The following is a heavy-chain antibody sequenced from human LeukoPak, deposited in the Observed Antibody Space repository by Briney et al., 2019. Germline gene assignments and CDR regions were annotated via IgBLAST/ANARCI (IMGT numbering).Heavy chain of an antibody. J-gene: IGHJ4*02. V-gene: IGHV3-7*01. D-gene: IGHD5-12*01. CDR3: ARDGMVATPDY. CDR1: GFAFSSYW. Sequence: GGSLRLSCAASGFAFSSYWMSWVRQAPGKGLEWVANIKQDGSEKYYVDSVKGRFTISRDNAKNSLYLQMNSLRAEDTAVYHCARDGMVATPDYWGQGTLVTVSS. CDR2: IKQDGSEK.